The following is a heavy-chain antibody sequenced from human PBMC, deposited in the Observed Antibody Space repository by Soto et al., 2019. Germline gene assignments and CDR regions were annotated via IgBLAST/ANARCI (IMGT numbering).Heavy chain of an antibody. Sequence: PVGSLRLSCAASGFTFSSYGMHWVRQAPGKGLEWVAVIWYDGSNKYYADSVKGRFTISRDNSKNTLYLQMNSLRAEDTAVYYCSIGYCSGGSCYIPHYYGMDVWGQGTTVTVSS. CDR1: GFTFSSYG. CDR2: IWYDGSNK. CDR3: SIGYCSGGSCYIPHYYGMDV. D-gene: IGHD2-15*01. V-gene: IGHV3-33*01. J-gene: IGHJ6*02.